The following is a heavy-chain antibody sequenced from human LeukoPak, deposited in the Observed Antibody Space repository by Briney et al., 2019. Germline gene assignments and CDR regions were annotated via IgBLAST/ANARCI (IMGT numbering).Heavy chain of an antibody. Sequence: GASVKVSCKASGYTFTSYGISWVRQAPGQGLEWMGWISAYNGNTNYAQKLQGRVTMTTDTSTSTAYMELRSPRSDDTAVYYCARDKLERRPYYYGMDVWGKGTTVTVSS. CDR2: ISAYNGNT. CDR1: GYTFTSYG. CDR3: ARDKLERRPYYYGMDV. J-gene: IGHJ6*04. V-gene: IGHV1-18*04. D-gene: IGHD1-1*01.